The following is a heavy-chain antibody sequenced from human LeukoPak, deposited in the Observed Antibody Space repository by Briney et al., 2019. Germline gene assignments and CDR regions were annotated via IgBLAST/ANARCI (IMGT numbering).Heavy chain of an antibody. CDR2: IAYDGSNK. V-gene: IGHV3-30*18. CDR1: GFTFSSYG. CDR3: AKEAYYYDSSGFYYGGAFDI. D-gene: IGHD3-22*01. J-gene: IGHJ3*02. Sequence: GGSLRLSCAASGFTFSSYGMHWVRQAPGKGLEWVALIAYDGSNKYYAGSVKGRFTISRDNSKNTLCLQVNSLRAEDTAVYYCAKEAYYYDSSGFYYGGAFDIWGQGTMVTVSS.